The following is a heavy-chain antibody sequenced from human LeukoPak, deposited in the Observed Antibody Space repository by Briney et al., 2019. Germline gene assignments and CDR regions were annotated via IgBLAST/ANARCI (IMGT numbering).Heavy chain of an antibody. CDR1: GNSFGDYY. J-gene: IGHJ4*02. D-gene: IGHD3-22*01. V-gene: IGHV4-59*01. Sequence: PSETLSLTCTVSGNSFGDYYWSWIRQPPGKGLEWIGYIYYSGSTNYNPSLKSRVTISVDTSKNQFSLKLSSVTAADTAVYYCARGSVEYYYDSSSYYDYWGQGTLVTVSS. CDR3: ARGSVEYYYDSSSYYDY. CDR2: IYYSGST.